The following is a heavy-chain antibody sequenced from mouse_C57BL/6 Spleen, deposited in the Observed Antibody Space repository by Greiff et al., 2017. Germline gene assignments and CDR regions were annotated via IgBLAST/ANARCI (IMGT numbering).Heavy chain of an antibody. Sequence: EVKLMESGGGLVKPGGSLKLSCAASGFTFSSYAMSWVRQTPEKRLEWVATLSDGGSYTYYPDNVKGRFTISRDNAKNNLYLQMSHLKSEDTAMYYCARARDYFDYWGQGTTLTVSS. J-gene: IGHJ2*01. CDR1: GFTFSSYA. V-gene: IGHV5-4*03. CDR3: ARARDYFDY. CDR2: LSDGGSYT.